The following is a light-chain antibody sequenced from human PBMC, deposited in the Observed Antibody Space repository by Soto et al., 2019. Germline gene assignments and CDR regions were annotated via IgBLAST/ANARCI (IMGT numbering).Light chain of an antibody. Sequence: SVLTHSQDTLCLSPGERATLWCRASESVSNNYLAWYQQKPGQAPRLLIYGASNRATGIPDRFSGSGSGTDFTLTISRLDPEDFPVYYCESDFRSGTFAQGTKVDIK. J-gene: IGKJ1*01. V-gene: IGKV3-20*01. CDR2: GAS. CDR1: ESVSNNY. CDR3: ESDFRSGT.